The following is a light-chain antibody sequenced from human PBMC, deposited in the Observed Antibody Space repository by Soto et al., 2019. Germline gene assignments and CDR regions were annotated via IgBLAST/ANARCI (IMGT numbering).Light chain of an antibody. J-gene: IGKJ4*01. CDR3: MKALKIPMT. CDR2: LGS. V-gene: IGKV2-28*01. CDR1: QSLLNYKGYVY. Sequence: DIVMSQSPVTLPVTPGEPASISCRSSQSLLNYKGYVYLDWYVQKPGQSPQLLIDLGSNRACGVPDRVSGSVSGTDFTLEISRVEAEDVCNYYCMKALKIPMTFGGGTRVDI.